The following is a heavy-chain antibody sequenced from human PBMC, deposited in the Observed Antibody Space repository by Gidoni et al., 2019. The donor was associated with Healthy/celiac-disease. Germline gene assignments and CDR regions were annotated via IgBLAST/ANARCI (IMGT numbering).Heavy chain of an antibody. D-gene: IGHD3-22*01. CDR2: ISSSSSYI. Sequence: EVQLVESGGGLVKPGGSLRLYCAASGVPFSSYSMNWVRQAPGKGLEWVSSISSSSSYIYYADSVKGRFTISRDNAKNSLYLQMNSLRAEDTAVYYCARDEGDYYDSSGFDYWGQGTLVTVSS. V-gene: IGHV3-21*01. CDR3: ARDEGDYYDSSGFDY. J-gene: IGHJ4*02. CDR1: GVPFSSYS.